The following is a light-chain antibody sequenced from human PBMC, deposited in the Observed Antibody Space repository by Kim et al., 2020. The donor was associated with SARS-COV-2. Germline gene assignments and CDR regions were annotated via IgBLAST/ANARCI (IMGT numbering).Light chain of an antibody. Sequence: SVSQGQTARITCSGDKLGDKYACWYQQKPGQSPVLVIYQDSKRPSGIPERFSGSNSRNTATLTISGTQAMDEADYYCQAWDSSTVVFGGGTQLTVL. CDR1: KLGDKY. V-gene: IGLV3-1*01. CDR3: QAWDSSTVV. CDR2: QDS. J-gene: IGLJ2*01.